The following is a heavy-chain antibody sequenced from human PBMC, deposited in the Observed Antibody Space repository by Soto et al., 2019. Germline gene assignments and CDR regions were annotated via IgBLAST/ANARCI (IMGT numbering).Heavy chain of an antibody. Sequence: ASVRGSCKASGYTFTGYYMHWVRQAPGQGLEWMGWINPNSGGTNYAQKFQGWVTMTRDTSISTAYMELSRLRSDDTAVYYCARGTTIFGPYYYYYMDVWGKGTTVTVSS. CDR3: ARGTTIFGPYYYYYMDV. D-gene: IGHD3-3*01. V-gene: IGHV1-2*04. CDR1: GYTFTGYY. CDR2: INPNSGGT. J-gene: IGHJ6*03.